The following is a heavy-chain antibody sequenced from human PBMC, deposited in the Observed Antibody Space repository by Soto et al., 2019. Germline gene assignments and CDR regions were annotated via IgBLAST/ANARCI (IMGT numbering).Heavy chain of an antibody. D-gene: IGHD3-10*01. CDR2: ISGSGGST. Sequence: GGSLRLSCAASGFTFSSYAMSWVRQAPGKGLEWVSAISGSGGSTYYADSVKGRFTISRDNSKNTLYLQMNSLRAEDTAVYYCAKDTTVGWFGEFSSYYFDYWGQGTLVTVSS. J-gene: IGHJ4*02. V-gene: IGHV3-23*01. CDR1: GFTFSSYA. CDR3: AKDTTVGWFGEFSSYYFDY.